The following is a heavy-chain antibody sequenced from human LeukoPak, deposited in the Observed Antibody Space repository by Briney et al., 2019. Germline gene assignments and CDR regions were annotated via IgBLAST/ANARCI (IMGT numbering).Heavy chain of an antibody. Sequence: SETLSLTCTVSGGSISSRNNYWRWIRQPPGKGLEWIGSIYYSGTTYYIPARQNRCTISVDTAKNGSSLKLSSVTAADMAVYYCARLGMTTVTADYWFDRWGQGTLVAVS. V-gene: IGHV4-39*01. D-gene: IGHD4-17*01. J-gene: IGHJ5*02. CDR2: IYYSGTT. CDR1: GGSISSRNNY. CDR3: ARLGMTTVTADYWFDR.